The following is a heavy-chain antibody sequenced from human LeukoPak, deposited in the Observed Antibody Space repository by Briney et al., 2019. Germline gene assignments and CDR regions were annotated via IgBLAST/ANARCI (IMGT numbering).Heavy chain of an antibody. CDR2: ISSSSSYI. CDR3: AKDRVYGVFDI. Sequence: GGSLRLSCAASGFTFSSYSMNWVRQAPGKGLEWVSSISSSSSYIYYADSVKGRFTISRDNSKNTLYLQMNSLRAEDTAVYYCAKDRVYGVFDIWGQGTMVTVSS. CDR1: GFTFSSYS. D-gene: IGHD6-13*01. J-gene: IGHJ3*02. V-gene: IGHV3-21*04.